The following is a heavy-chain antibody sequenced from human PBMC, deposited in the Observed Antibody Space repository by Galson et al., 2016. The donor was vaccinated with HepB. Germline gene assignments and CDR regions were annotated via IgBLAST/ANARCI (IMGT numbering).Heavy chain of an antibody. CDR2: ISGSGTSR. CDR1: GITFRSA. V-gene: IGHV3-23*01. J-gene: IGHJ4*02. Sequence: SLRLSCAVSGITFRSAMSWVRQAAGKGLEWVSGISGSGTSRFYGDSVKGRFTISRDKSKNTVYLEMNSLRTEDSAVYYCVKGGSYGVPFDYWGQGTLVTVSS. CDR3: VKGGSYGVPFDY. D-gene: IGHD1-26*01.